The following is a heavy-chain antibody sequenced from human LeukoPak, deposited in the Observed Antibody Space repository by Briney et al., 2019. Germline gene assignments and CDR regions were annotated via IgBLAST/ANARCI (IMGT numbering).Heavy chain of an antibody. CDR2: IYYRGTT. D-gene: IGHD3-10*01. Sequence: SETLSLTCTVSGGSINDYYSNWLRQPPGKGLEWIGFIYYRGTTNNNPSLKSRVTTSIDTSKKQFSLNLSSVTAADTAIYYCAGVFSGRRPFELWGQGILVTASS. CDR3: AGVFSGRRPFEL. V-gene: IGHV4-59*03. J-gene: IGHJ4*02. CDR1: GGSINDYY.